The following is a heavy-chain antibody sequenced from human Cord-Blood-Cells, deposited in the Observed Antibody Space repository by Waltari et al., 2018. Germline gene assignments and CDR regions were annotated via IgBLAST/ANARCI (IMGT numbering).Heavy chain of an antibody. CDR2: IKQDGIEK. CDR1: GFTFSSYW. J-gene: IGHJ3*02. Sequence: EVQLVESGGGLVQPGGSLRLSCAASGFTFSSYWMSWVRQVPGKGLEWVANIKQDGIEKYEVDAGKGRFTISRDNAKNSLYLQMNSLRAEDTAVYYCAREVIAAHDAFDIWGQGTMVTVSS. CDR3: AREVIAAHDAFDI. V-gene: IGHV3-7*01. D-gene: IGHD6-6*01.